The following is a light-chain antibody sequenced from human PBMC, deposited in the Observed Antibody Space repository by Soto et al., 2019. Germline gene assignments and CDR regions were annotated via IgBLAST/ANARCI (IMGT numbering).Light chain of an antibody. V-gene: IGLV2-8*01. CDR2: EVS. J-gene: IGLJ1*01. CDR3: CSQGV. CDR1: SSDVGGYNY. Sequence: QSALTQPPSASGSPGQSVTISCTGTSSDVGGYNYVSWYQQHPGKAPKLMIYEVSKRPSGVPDRFSGSKSDNTASLTVSGLQAEDEADYYCCSQGVFGTGTKVTVL.